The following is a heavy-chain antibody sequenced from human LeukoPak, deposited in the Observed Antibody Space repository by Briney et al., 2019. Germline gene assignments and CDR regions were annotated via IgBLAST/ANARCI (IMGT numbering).Heavy chain of an antibody. Sequence: ASVTVSCKASGYTFTSYDINWVRQATGQGLEWMGWMNPNSGNTGYAQKFQGRVTMTRNTSISTAYMELSSLRSEDTAAYYCARIPPIDDFWSGYYKHYFDYWGQGTLVTVSS. CDR3: ARIPPIDDFWSGYYKHYFDY. J-gene: IGHJ4*02. D-gene: IGHD3-3*01. CDR1: GYTFTSYD. V-gene: IGHV1-8*01. CDR2: MNPNSGNT.